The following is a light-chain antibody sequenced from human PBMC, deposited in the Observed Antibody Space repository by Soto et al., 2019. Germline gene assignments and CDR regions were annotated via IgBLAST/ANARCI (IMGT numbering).Light chain of an antibody. CDR2: DAS. J-gene: IGKJ5*01. Sequence: EIVLTQSPATLSLSPGEIATLSCRASQSVSSYLAWYQQKPGQAPRLLIYDASNRATGIPARFSGSGSGTDFTLTISSLEPEDFAIYYCQQRSSWPLTFGQGTRLEIK. V-gene: IGKV3-11*01. CDR3: QQRSSWPLT. CDR1: QSVSSY.